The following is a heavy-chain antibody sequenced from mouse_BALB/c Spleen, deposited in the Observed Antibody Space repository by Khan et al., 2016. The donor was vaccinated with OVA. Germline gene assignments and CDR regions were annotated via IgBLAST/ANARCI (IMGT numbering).Heavy chain of an antibody. D-gene: IGHD1-1*01. V-gene: IGHV3-2*02. Sequence: QLEESGPGLVKPSQSLSLTCTVTGYSITSDYAWNWIRQFPGNKLEWMGYISYRGRTSYNPSLKSRISITRDTSQNPFFLQFTSVTPEDTATYYCARSVTITTVLATDFDYWGQGTTLTVSS. J-gene: IGHJ2*01. CDR3: ARSVTITTVLATDFDY. CDR1: GYSITSDYA. CDR2: ISYRGRT.